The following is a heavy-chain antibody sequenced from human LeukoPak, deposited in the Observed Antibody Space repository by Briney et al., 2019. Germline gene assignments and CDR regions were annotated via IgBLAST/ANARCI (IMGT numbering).Heavy chain of an antibody. CDR1: GYTFSDYG. V-gene: IGHV1-18*01. CDR2: ISAYNGNT. D-gene: IGHD1-26*01. CDR3: ARDGGSYPRWFDP. Sequence: ASVKVSCTASGYTFSDYGITWVRQAPGQGLEWMGWISAYNGNTNFAQRLQGRVTMTTDTSTSTAYMELRTLTADDTAVYFCARDGGSYPRWFDPWGQGTLVTVSS. J-gene: IGHJ5*02.